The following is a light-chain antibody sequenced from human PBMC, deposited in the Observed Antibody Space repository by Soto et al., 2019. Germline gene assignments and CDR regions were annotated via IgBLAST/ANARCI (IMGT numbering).Light chain of an antibody. Sequence: EIVLTQSPGTLSLSPGERATLSCRASQSVSSNYLAWYQQKPGQAPRLLIYGASSRATGIPDRFSGSGSGTDFTLTITRLEPEDFAVYYCHQYDHSPWTFGQGTKVDIK. CDR1: QSVSSNY. V-gene: IGKV3-20*01. CDR2: GAS. CDR3: HQYDHSPWT. J-gene: IGKJ1*01.